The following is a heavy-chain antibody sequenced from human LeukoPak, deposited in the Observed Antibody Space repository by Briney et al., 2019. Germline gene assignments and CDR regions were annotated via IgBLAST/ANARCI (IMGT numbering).Heavy chain of an antibody. J-gene: IGHJ6*03. Sequence: SETLSLTCTVSGGSISSYYWSWIRQPAGKGLEWIGRIYTSGSTNYNPSLKSRVTISVDTSKNQFSLKLSSVTAADTAVYYCASHMGALKRKYYYYYYYMDVWGKGTTVTVSS. V-gene: IGHV4-4*07. CDR3: ASHMGALKRKYYYYYYYMDV. CDR1: GGSISSYY. D-gene: IGHD1-26*01. CDR2: IYTSGST.